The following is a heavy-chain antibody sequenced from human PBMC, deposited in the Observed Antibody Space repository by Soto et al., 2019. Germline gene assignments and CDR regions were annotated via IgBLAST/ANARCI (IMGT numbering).Heavy chain of an antibody. D-gene: IGHD6-13*01. CDR1: GGSISSSSYY. CDR2: IYYSGST. Sequence: PSETLSLTCTVSGGSISSSSYYWGWIRQPPGKGLEWIGSIYYSGSTYYNPSLKSRVTISVDTSKNQFSLKLSSVTAADTAVYYCARRDSSSWYYYYGMDVWGQGTTVT. V-gene: IGHV4-39*01. J-gene: IGHJ6*02. CDR3: ARRDSSSWYYYYGMDV.